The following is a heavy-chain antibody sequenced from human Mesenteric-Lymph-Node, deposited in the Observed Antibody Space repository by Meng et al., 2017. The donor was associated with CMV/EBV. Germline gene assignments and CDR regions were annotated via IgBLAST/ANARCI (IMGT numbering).Heavy chain of an antibody. V-gene: IGHV1-8*01. CDR1: GYTFTSYD. J-gene: IGHJ4*02. Sequence: ASVKVSCKASGYTFTSYDINWVRQATGQGLEWMGWMNPNSGNTGYAQKFQGRVTMTRNTSISTAYVELSSLRSEDTAVYYCARAKVVPAAAIDYWGQGTLVTVSS. CDR3: ARAKVVPAAAIDY. D-gene: IGHD2-2*01. CDR2: MNPNSGNT.